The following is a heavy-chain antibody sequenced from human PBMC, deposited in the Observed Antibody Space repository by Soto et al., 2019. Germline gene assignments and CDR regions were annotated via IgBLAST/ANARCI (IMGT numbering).Heavy chain of an antibody. CDR3: ARKQRKPAAIWN. CDR1: GYSINSNNW. Sequence: QVQLQESGPGLVKPSDTLSLTCVVSGYSINSNNWWGWIRQPPGKGLEWIGDIYYTGTTYYIPSPKSRVTMSVDTAKDQFSLRLSSVTAVDTAVYYCARKQRKPAAIWNWGQGTLVTVSS. V-gene: IGHV4-28*01. J-gene: IGHJ4*02. D-gene: IGHD2-2*01. CDR2: IYYTGTT.